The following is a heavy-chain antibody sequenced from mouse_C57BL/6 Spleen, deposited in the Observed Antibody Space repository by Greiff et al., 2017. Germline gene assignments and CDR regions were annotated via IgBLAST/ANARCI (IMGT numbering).Heavy chain of an antibody. J-gene: IGHJ4*01. CDR2: ISSGSSTI. D-gene: IGHD2-3*01. CDR1: GFTFSDYG. V-gene: IGHV5-17*01. Sequence: DVQLVESGGGLVKPGGSLKLSCAASGFTFSDYGMHWVRQAPEKGLEWVAYISSGSSTIYYADTVKGRFTISRDNAKNTLFLQMTSLRSEDTAMYYCARRDGSQYYYAMDYWGQGTSGTVSS. CDR3: ARRDGSQYYYAMDY.